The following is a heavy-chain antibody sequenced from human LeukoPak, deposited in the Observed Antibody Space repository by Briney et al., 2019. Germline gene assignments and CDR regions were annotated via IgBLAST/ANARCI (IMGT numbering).Heavy chain of an antibody. V-gene: IGHV3-13*01. CDR1: GFTYSSYD. J-gene: IGHJ3*02. Sequence: GGSLRLSLAASGFTYSSYDMHWVRQATGKGLEGVSAIGTAGDTYYPGSVKGRFTISRDDSKDTLNLQMDSLRPEDTAVYYCAKGGPYSSYDIHMWGQGTMVTVSS. CDR2: IGTAGDT. CDR3: AKGGPYSSYDIHM. D-gene: IGHD5-12*01.